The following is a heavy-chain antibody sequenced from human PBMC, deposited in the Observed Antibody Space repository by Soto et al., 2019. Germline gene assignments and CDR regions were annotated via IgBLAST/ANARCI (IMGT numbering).Heavy chain of an antibody. J-gene: IGHJ6*02. CDR1: GFAVSSNY. V-gene: IGHV3-66*01. CDR3: ARSRTGTTYGGMDV. D-gene: IGHD1-7*01. CDR2: IHSGGDT. Sequence: EVQLVESGGALVQPGGSLRLSCAASGFAVSSNYMTWVRQAPGKGLEWVSVIHSGGDTHYADSVRGRFTISRDNSKNTLYLQMNSLRAEDTAVYDCARSRTGTTYGGMDVWGQGTTVTVSS.